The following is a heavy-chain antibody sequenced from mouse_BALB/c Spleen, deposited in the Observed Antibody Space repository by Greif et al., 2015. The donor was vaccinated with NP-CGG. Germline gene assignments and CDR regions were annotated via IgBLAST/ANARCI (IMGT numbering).Heavy chain of an antibody. J-gene: IGHJ4*01. CDR2: INPGSGGT. D-gene: IGHD2-1*01. V-gene: IGHV1-54*01. CDR1: GYAFTNYL. Sequence: VQLQQSGAELVRPGTSVKVSCKASGYAFTNYLIEWVKQRPGQGLEWIGVINPGSGGTNYNEKFKGKATLTADKSSSAAYMQLSSLKSDGSAVYFCARYGNYYAMDYWGQGTSVTVSS. CDR3: ARYGNYYAMDY.